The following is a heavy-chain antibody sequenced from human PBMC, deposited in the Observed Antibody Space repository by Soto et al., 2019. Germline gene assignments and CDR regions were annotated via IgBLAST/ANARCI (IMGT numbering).Heavy chain of an antibody. J-gene: IGHJ4*02. CDR2: INHSGST. V-gene: IGHV4-34*01. CDR1: GGSFSGYY. Sequence: QVQLQQWGAGLLKPSETLSLTCAVYGGSFSGYYWSWIRQPPGKGLEWIGEINHSGSTNYNPSLKRGVTISVDTSKNQFSLKLSSVTAADTAVYYCASDYYYDSSGYQNDYWRQGTLVTVSS. CDR3: ASDYYYDSSGYQNDY. D-gene: IGHD3-22*01.